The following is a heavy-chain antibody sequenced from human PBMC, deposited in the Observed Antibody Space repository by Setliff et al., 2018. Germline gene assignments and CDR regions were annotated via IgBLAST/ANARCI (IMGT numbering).Heavy chain of an antibody. D-gene: IGHD2-2*01. CDR2: ISYDGSNK. CDR3: AKARYCSGTSCAFDD. J-gene: IGHJ4*02. Sequence: SLRLSCAASGFTFARFAMHWVRQAPGKGLEWVAVISYDGSNKYYADSVKGRFTISRDNSKDTVYLQMSSLRAEDTAVYYCAKARYCSGTSCAFDDWGQGTLVTVSS. V-gene: IGHV3-30*07. CDR1: GFTFARFA.